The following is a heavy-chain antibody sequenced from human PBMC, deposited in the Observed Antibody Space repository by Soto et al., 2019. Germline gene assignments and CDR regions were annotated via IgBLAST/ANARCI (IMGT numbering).Heavy chain of an antibody. J-gene: IGHJ1*01. CDR3: ARASQSFIEYFQH. CDR1: GFTFSSYE. CDR2: ISSSGYTI. Sequence: GGSLRLSCTASGFTFSSYEMIWVRQAPGKGLEWVSYISSSGYTIHYADSVKGRFTISRDNAKNSLSLQMNSLRAEDTAVYYCARASQSFIEYFQHWGQGTLVTVSS. V-gene: IGHV3-48*03. D-gene: IGHD3-16*02.